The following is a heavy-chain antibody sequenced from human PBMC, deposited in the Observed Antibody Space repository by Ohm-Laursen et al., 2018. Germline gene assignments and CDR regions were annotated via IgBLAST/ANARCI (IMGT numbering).Heavy chain of an antibody. CDR3: ARAVRYQLLYDP. V-gene: IGHV1-8*01. J-gene: IGHJ5*02. CDR1: GYTFSSYD. CDR2: MNPNSHNT. Sequence: SVKVSCKASGYTFSSYDIIWVRQASGQGPEWMGWMNPNSHNTGYARKFRGRVSMTSDSSISTAYMELYSPTSEDTATYYCARAVRYQLLYDPWGQGTLVTVSS. D-gene: IGHD4-23*01.